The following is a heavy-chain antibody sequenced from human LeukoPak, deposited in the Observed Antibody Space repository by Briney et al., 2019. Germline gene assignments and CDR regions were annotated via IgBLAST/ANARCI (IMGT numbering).Heavy chain of an antibody. Sequence: SETLSLTCAVYGGSFSSYYWSWIRQPPGKGLEWIGEINHSGSTNYNPSLKSRVTISVDTSKNQFSLKLSSVTAADTAVYYCASSIVGATFDYWGQGTLVTVSS. CDR2: INHSGST. CDR1: GGSFSSYY. V-gene: IGHV4-34*01. D-gene: IGHD1-26*01. CDR3: ASSIVGATFDY. J-gene: IGHJ4*02.